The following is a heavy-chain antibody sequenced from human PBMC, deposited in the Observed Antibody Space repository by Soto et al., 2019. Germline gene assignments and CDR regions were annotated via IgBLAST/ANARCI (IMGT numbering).Heavy chain of an antibody. J-gene: IGHJ6*02. CDR2: IYYSGNT. CDR1: GGSISXXX. V-gene: IGHV4-59*01. D-gene: IGHD3-10*01. Sequence: PGXVKPSXTLSLTCTVSGGSISXXXXXXXRQPPGKGLEWIGYIYYSGNTTXTXXXXXXXXXXXXXXXXXXXXXXXSVTAADTAVYYCARDGMDTIRSYGMDVWGQXTSVTVSS. CDR3: ARDGMDTIRSYGMDV.